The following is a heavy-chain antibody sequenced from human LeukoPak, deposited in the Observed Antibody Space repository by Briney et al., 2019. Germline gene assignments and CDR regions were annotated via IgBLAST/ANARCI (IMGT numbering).Heavy chain of an antibody. D-gene: IGHD3-10*01. Sequence: ASVKVSCKVSGYTLTELSMHWVRQAPGKGLEWMGGFDPEDGETIYAQKFQGRVTMTEDTSTDTAYMELSSLRAEDTAIYYCATDYYVSGSYYRLFYWGQGTLVTVSS. V-gene: IGHV1-24*01. CDR3: ATDYYVSGSYYRLFY. CDR1: GYTLTELS. CDR2: FDPEDGET. J-gene: IGHJ4*02.